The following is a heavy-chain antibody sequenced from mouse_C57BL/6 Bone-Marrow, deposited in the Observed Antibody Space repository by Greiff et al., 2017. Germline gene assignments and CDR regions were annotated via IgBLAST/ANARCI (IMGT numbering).Heavy chain of an antibody. CDR1: GYAFSSSW. CDR3: ARRVGYDEGIAY. V-gene: IGHV1-82*01. D-gene: IGHD2-2*01. CDR2: IYPGDGDT. Sequence: VQLQQSGPELVKPGASVKISCKASGYAFSSSWMNWVKQRPGKGLEWIGRIYPGDGDTNYKGKFTGKATLTADKSSRKADVQHSRLTSEDSAVYFGARRVGYDEGIAYWGQGTLVTVSA. J-gene: IGHJ3*01.